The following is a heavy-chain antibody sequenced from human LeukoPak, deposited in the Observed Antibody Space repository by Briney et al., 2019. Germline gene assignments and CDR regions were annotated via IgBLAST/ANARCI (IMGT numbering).Heavy chain of an antibody. CDR2: ISSGGST. Sequence: PGGSLRLSCAASGFTVSSNYVSWVRQAPGKGLEWVSVISSGGSTYYAGSVKGRFTISRDNSKNTLYLQMNSLRAEDTAVYYCARMELRDYYYVDVWGKGTTVTVSS. CDR1: GFTVSSNY. CDR3: ARMELRDYYYVDV. D-gene: IGHD1-7*01. J-gene: IGHJ6*03. V-gene: IGHV3-53*01.